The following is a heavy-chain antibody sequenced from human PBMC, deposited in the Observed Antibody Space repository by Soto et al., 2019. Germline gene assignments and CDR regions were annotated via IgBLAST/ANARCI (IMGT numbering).Heavy chain of an antibody. J-gene: IGHJ6*02. D-gene: IGHD3-16*02. CDR2: IVPSLDTT. CDR1: GGTFSSSG. CDR3: ARWPQPRYTADPYAVDV. Sequence: QVHLVQSGTEVKKPGSSVKVSCKASGGTFSSSGFSWVRQAPGQGLEWMGMIVPSLDTTTYEQKFQARVTITADEVTSTAYMELRSLRSEDTAVYYCARWPQPRYTADPYAVDVWCQGNRVIVSS. V-gene: IGHV1-69*11.